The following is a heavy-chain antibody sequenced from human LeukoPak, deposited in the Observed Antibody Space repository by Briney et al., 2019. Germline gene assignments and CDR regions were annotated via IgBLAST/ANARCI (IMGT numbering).Heavy chain of an antibody. CDR2: XXXXSGGT. CDR1: GYXFTXYY. CDR3: AVGVTGVEMATITGFDY. D-gene: IGHD5-24*01. Sequence: ASVKVSCKASGYXFTXYYXXXXXXXXGXXXXXXXXXXXXSGGTNYAQKFQGRVTMTRDTSISTAYMELSRLRSDDTAVYYCAVGVTGVEMATITGFDYWGQGTLFTVSS. J-gene: IGHJ4*02. V-gene: IGHV1-2*02.